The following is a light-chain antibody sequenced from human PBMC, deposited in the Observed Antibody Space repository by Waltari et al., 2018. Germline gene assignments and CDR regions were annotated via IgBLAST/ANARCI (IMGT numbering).Light chain of an antibody. J-gene: IGLJ3*02. Sequence: QSVLTQPPSASGTPGQRVTISCSGTSSNLGNNVVTWYQQVPGTAPKLLIYRNDLRPSGGPDRFSASKSGTSASLAISGLQSEDEAEYYCASWDDSLNGHWVFGGGTKVTVL. CDR2: RND. V-gene: IGLV1-44*01. CDR1: SSNLGNNV. CDR3: ASWDDSLNGHWV.